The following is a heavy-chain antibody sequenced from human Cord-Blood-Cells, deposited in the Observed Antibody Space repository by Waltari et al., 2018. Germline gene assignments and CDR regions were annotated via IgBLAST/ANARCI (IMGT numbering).Heavy chain of an antibody. Sequence: QVQLVQSGAEVKKPGASVKVSCKASGYTFTGYYMHWVRQAPGQGLEWMGWINPNIGGTNYAQKFQGRVTMTRDTSISTAYMELSRLRSDDTAVYYCARGRALWFGELLYYFDYWGQGTLVTVSS. J-gene: IGHJ4*02. CDR2: INPNIGGT. V-gene: IGHV1-2*02. D-gene: IGHD3-10*01. CDR3: ARGRALWFGELLYYFDY. CDR1: GYTFTGYY.